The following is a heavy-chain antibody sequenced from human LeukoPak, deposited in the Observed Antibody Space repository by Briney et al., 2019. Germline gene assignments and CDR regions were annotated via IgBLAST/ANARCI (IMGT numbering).Heavy chain of an antibody. CDR2: IYYSGST. CDR3: ARDSGYSYGYLDAFDI. D-gene: IGHD5-18*01. Sequence: SETLSLTCTVSGGSISSYYWSWIRQPPGRGLEWIGYIYYSGSTNYNPSLKSRVTISVDTSKIQFSLKLSSVTAADTAVYYCARDSGYSYGYLDAFDIWGQGTMVTVSS. J-gene: IGHJ3*02. V-gene: IGHV4-59*01. CDR1: GGSISSYY.